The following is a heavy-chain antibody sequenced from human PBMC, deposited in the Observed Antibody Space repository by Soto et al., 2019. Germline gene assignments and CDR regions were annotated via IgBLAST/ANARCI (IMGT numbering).Heavy chain of an antibody. CDR3: ARVPDR. CDR1: GDSIGSGGYS. V-gene: IGHV4-30-2*01. Sequence: PSETLPLTCAVSGDSIGSGGYSWSWIRQPPGKGLEWIGYIYHSGSTYYNPSLKSRVTISVDRSKNQFSLKLSSVTAADTAVYYCARVPDRWGQGTLVTVSS. CDR2: IYHSGST. J-gene: IGHJ5*02. D-gene: IGHD2-2*01.